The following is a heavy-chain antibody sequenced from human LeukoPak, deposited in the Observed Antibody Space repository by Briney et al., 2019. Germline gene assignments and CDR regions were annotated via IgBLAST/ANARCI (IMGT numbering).Heavy chain of an antibody. D-gene: IGHD1-26*01. CDR3: AREVGATISVFDY. J-gene: IGHJ4*02. CDR1: GGTFSSYA. Sequence: SVKVSCKASGGTFSSYAISWVRQAPGQGLEWMGGIIPILGTANYAQKFQGRVTITTDESTSTAYMELSSLRSEDTAVYYCAREVGATISVFDYWGQGTLVTVSS. V-gene: IGHV1-69*05. CDR2: IIPILGTA.